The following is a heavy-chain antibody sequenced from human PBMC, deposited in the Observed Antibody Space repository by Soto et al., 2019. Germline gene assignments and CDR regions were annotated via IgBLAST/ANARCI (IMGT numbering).Heavy chain of an antibody. D-gene: IGHD6-6*01. Sequence: VXVSFKASLGTFSSYASIFLLQAPGQGLDGMGGIIPIFGTANYAQKLQGRVTITADEYTRTAYMEMSSLRSEDTAVYYCASIVEARPTDTYYYYSGMDVWGQGTTVTVSS. V-gene: IGHV1-69*01. CDR2: IIPIFGTA. J-gene: IGHJ6*02. CDR3: ASIVEARPTDTYYYYSGMDV. CDR1: LGTFSSYA.